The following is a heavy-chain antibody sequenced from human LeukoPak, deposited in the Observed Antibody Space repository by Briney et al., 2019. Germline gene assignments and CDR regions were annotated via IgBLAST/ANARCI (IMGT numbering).Heavy chain of an antibody. D-gene: IGHD6-19*01. CDR3: ARDPITVPGASDL. J-gene: IGHJ3*01. CDR1: GGSVSSGSYY. CDR2: IYYSGST. Sequence: PSETLPLTCTVSGGSVSSGSYYWNWIRQPPGKGLEWIGYIYYSGSTNYNPSLKSRVTISVDTSKNQFSLWLSSVAAADTAIYYCARDPITVPGASDLWGQGTMVTVSS. V-gene: IGHV4-61*01.